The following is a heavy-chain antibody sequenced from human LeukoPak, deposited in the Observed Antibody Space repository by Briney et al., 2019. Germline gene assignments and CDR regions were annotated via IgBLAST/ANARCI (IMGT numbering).Heavy chain of an antibody. Sequence: PSETLSLTCTVSGGSISSSNYYWGWIRQPPGKGLEWIGSIYHSGSTYYNPSLKSRVTISVDTSKNQFSLKLSSVTAADTAVYYCARGRSGIDAFDIWGQGTMVTVSS. CDR1: GGSISSSNYY. J-gene: IGHJ3*02. D-gene: IGHD3-3*01. V-gene: IGHV4-39*07. CDR2: IYHSGST. CDR3: ARGRSGIDAFDI.